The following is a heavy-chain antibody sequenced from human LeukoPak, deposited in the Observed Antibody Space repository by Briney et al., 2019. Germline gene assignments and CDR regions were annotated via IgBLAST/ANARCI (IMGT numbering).Heavy chain of an antibody. CDR3: AKGGYQSDY. J-gene: IGHJ4*02. CDR1: GFTFSNYA. D-gene: IGHD3-16*02. CDR2: IGSGGRT. V-gene: IGHV3-23*01. Sequence: GGSPRLSCAASGFTFSNYAMSWVRQAPGKGLEWVSGIGSGGRTYYADSAKGRFTISRDNSKNTLHLQMNSLRAEDTAVYYCAKGGYQSDYWGQGTLVTVSS.